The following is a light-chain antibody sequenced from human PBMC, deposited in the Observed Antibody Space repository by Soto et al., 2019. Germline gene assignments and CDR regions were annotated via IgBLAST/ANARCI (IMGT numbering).Light chain of an antibody. V-gene: IGKV3-11*01. Sequence: IVWTQSPATLSLSPGERYTRSCMASQSVGSYLAWDQQKPGLAHRLLIYDAYNRATGITARFSGSGSGTDFTLTISSLEPEDFAVYYCQHRSIWPVSVGQVTRLDIK. CDR3: QHRSIWPVS. J-gene: IGKJ5*01. CDR1: QSVGSY. CDR2: DAY.